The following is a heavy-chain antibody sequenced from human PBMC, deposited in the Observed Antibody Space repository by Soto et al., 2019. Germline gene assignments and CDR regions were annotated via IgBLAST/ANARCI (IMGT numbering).Heavy chain of an antibody. Sequence: ASVKVSCKVSGYTFNSHAIQWVRQAPGQRPEWLGWINAGNGNTYYSEKFEGRVTFTRDTAATTVNMELTSLTSEDTAIYYCGRDQSGIGYYVDWFDPWGQGTLVTVSS. CDR1: GYTFNSHA. D-gene: IGHD3-10*02. CDR2: INAGNGNT. J-gene: IGHJ5*02. V-gene: IGHV1-3*01. CDR3: GRDQSGIGYYVDWFDP.